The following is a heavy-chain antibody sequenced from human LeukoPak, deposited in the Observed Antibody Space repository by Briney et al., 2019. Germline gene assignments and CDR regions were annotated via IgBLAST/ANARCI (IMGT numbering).Heavy chain of an antibody. D-gene: IGHD3-3*01. V-gene: IGHV3-30*04. J-gene: IGHJ4*02. CDR1: GFTFSSYA. CDR3: ARDLLRFLEWPHRGGFDY. Sequence: PGGSLRLSCAASGFTFSSYAMHWVRQAPGKGLEWVAVISYDGSNKYYADSVKGRFTISRDNSKNTLYLQMNSLRAEDTAVYYCARDLLRFLEWPHRGGFDYWGQGTLVTVSS. CDR2: ISYDGSNK.